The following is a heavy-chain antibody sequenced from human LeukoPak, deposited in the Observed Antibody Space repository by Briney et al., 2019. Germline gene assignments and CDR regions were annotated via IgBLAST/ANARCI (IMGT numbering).Heavy chain of an antibody. V-gene: IGHV3-66*01. J-gene: IGHJ5*02. D-gene: IGHD4/OR15-4a*01. CDR1: GFTVSNNY. CDR3: ARDPPAVRTNTYA. Sequence: AGGSLRLSCAASGFTVSNNYMNWVRQAPGKWLEWVSLIYSGGDTHYADSVKGRFTISRDSSKNTLYLQMNSLRAEDTAVYYCARDPPAVRTNTYAWGQGTLVTVSS. CDR2: IYSGGDT.